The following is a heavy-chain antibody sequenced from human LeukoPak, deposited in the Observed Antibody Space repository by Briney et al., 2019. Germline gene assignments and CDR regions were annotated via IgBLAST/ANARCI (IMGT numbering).Heavy chain of an antibody. J-gene: IGHJ3*01. Sequence: SQTLSLTCTVSGDSISSGDYYWSWIRQPAGKGLEWIGRISSSGSTNYNPSLKSRVTISADTSKNQFSLKLSSVTAADTAVYYCARQYCSGGNCYPFDAFDVWGQGTMVTVSS. CDR3: ARQYCSGGNCYPFDAFDV. D-gene: IGHD2-15*01. CDR2: ISSSGST. V-gene: IGHV4-61*02. CDR1: GDSISSGDYY.